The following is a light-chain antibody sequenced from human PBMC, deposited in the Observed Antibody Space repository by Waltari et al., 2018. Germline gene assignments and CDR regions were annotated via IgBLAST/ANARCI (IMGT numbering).Light chain of an antibody. V-gene: IGLV8-61*01. CDR3: LLYMGSGIWV. Sequence: QTVVTQEPSLSVSPGGTVTLTCALSSGSVSSTSYASWYQQTPGQAPRTLMDKIHIRSSGFPDRFSGSILGNKAALTITGAQADDESDYYCLLYMGSGIWVFGGGTKLTVL. J-gene: IGLJ3*02. CDR1: SGSVSSTSY. CDR2: KIH.